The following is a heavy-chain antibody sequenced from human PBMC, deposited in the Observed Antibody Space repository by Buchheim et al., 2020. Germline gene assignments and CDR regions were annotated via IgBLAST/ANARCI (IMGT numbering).Heavy chain of an antibody. J-gene: IGHJ4*02. D-gene: IGHD1-26*01. CDR2: ISGASSYV. Sequence: EVQLVESGGGLVRPGGSLRLSCAASGFSFSDYSMNWVRQAPGKGLEWISYISGASSYVYYADSLKGRFIISRENAKKSLDLEMNSLRVEDTAIYYCASAYIVGSKAAHFWGQGAL. CDR1: GFSFSDYS. V-gene: IGHV3-48*01. CDR3: ASAYIVGSKAAHF.